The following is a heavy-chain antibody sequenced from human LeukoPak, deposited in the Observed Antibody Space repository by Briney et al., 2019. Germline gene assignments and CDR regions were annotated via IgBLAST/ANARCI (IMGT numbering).Heavy chain of an antibody. V-gene: IGHV3-74*01. CDR3: VRDSRSADY. CDR2: ICPDGPVT. J-gene: IGHJ4*02. Sequence: GGSLRLSCAASGFTFSIYCMHWVRQAPGKGPMWVSRICPDGPVTNYADSVKARFSISRDNARNTVYLQMNSLRAEDTAIYYCVRDSRSADYWGQGTLVTVSS. CDR1: GFTFSIYC.